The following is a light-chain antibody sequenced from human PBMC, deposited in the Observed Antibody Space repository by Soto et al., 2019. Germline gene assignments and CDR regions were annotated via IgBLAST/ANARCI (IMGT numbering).Light chain of an antibody. CDR1: SGHSSYA. J-gene: IGLJ3*02. CDR2: LNSDGSH. V-gene: IGLV4-69*01. Sequence: QLVLTQSPSVSASPGASVKLTCTLSSGHSSYAIAWHQQQPEQGPRYLIKLNSDGSHNKGDGIPDRFSGSSSGAERYLTISGVQSEDEADYYCETCGGGVWVFGGGTKLTVL. CDR3: ETCGGGVWV.